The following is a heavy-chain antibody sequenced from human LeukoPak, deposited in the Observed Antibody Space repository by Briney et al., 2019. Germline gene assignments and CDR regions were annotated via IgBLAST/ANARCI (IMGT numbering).Heavy chain of an antibody. CDR2: IYYSGST. Sequence: SETLSLTCTVSGGSISSYYWSWIRQPPGKGLEWIGYIYYSGSTNYNPSLKSRVTISVDTPKNQFSLKLSSVTAADTAVYYCARETYDYYYYYYMDVWGKGTTVTVSS. J-gene: IGHJ6*03. CDR3: ARETYDYYYYYYMDV. V-gene: IGHV4-59*01. CDR1: GGSISSYY. D-gene: IGHD3-16*01.